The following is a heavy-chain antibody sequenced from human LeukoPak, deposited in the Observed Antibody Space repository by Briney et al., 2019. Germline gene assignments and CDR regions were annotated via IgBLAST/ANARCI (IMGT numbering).Heavy chain of an antibody. V-gene: IGHV1-69*13. CDR2: IIPIFGTA. D-gene: IGHD3-10*01. Sequence: ASVKVSCKASGGTFSSYAISWVRQAPGQGLEWMGGIIPIFGTANYAQKFQGRVTITADESTSTAYMELSSLRSEDTAVYYCAREYYYGSEDGNIWGQGTMVTVSS. CDR3: AREYYYGSEDGNI. CDR1: GGTFSSYA. J-gene: IGHJ3*02.